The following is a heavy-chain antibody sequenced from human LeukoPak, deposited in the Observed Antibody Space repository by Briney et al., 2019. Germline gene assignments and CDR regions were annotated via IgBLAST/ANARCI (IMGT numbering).Heavy chain of an antibody. CDR3: ARGLDCRSTSCYLDN. CDR1: GFTFTKYW. CDR2: IKQDGSEK. V-gene: IGHV3-7*01. Sequence: PGGSLRLSCAASGFTFTKYWMTWVRQAPGKGLEWVANIKQDGSEKFYVDSVKGRFTISRHNAKNSLDLQINSLGAEDTAVYYCARGLDCRSTSCYLDNWRQGTLVTVSS. D-gene: IGHD2-2*01. J-gene: IGHJ4*02.